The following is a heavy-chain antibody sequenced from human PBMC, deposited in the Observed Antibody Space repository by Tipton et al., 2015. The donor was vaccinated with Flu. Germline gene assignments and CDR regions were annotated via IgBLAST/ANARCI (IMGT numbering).Heavy chain of an antibody. J-gene: IGHJ4*02. D-gene: IGHD3-3*01. CDR1: SGSIRSTNYF. V-gene: IGHV4-39*01. Sequence: TLSLTCTVSSGSIRSTNYFCAWIRQPPGKRLELIGSIYPSGTTYYNPSLKSRVTISLDTSENQFPLKLSAVTAADTAVYYCARHRYYADDTGPGVYFNYWGQGTLVTVSA. CDR3: ARHRYYADDTGPGVYFNY. CDR2: IYPSGTT.